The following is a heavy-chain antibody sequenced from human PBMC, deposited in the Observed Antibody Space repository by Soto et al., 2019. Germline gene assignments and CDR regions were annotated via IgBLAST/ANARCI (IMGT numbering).Heavy chain of an antibody. V-gene: IGHV3-21*01. CDR1: GFTFNSYS. D-gene: IGHD2-15*01. J-gene: IGHJ4*02. CDR3: ARDGGVAATLANYFDY. Sequence: EVQLVESGGGLVKPGGSLRLCCAASGFTFNSYSMNWVRQAPGKGLEWVSSMSRSSRYIYYADSVKGRFTISRDNAKNSVYLQMNSLRAEDTAVYYCARDGGVAATLANYFDYWGQGTLVTVSS. CDR2: MSRSSRYI.